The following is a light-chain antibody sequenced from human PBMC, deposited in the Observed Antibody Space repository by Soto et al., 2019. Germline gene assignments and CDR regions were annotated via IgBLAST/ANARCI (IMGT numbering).Light chain of an antibody. J-gene: IGKJ1*01. CDR3: QQSYTTAWT. CDR2: DTS. Sequence: DIHMTQSPPSLSASVGDRFTITCRASQSISSFFNWYQQKSGKAPNLLIYDTSSLQSGVPSRFSGSGYGTDLTITISSLHHEDFETYYCQQSYTTAWTFGHGTQVDIK. CDR1: QSISSF. V-gene: IGKV1-39*01.